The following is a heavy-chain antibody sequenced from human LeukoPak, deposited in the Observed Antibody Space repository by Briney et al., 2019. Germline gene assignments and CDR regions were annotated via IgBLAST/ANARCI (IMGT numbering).Heavy chain of an antibody. Sequence: GGSLRLSCAASGFTFSSYAIHWVRQAPGKGLEWVAVISYDGSNKYYADSVKGRFTISRDNSKNTLYLQMNSLRAEDTAVYYCARETGSAVGSTDFDYWGQGTLVTVSS. CDR3: ARETGSAVGSTDFDY. J-gene: IGHJ4*02. D-gene: IGHD4-17*01. CDR2: ISYDGSNK. CDR1: GFTFSSYA. V-gene: IGHV3-30-3*01.